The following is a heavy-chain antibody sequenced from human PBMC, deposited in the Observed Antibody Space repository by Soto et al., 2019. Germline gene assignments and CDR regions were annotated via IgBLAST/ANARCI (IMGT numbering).Heavy chain of an antibody. Sequence: QVQLVQSGGEVKKPGASVKVSCKATGYTFTSFGISWVRQAPGQGLEWMGWISAYNGNTTYAQKLQGRVTMTTDTSTSTAYRELRSLTSDDTAVYSCAGDRSMYYGMDVWGQGTTVTVSS. CDR3: AGDRSMYYGMDV. V-gene: IGHV1-18*01. CDR1: GYTFTSFG. D-gene: IGHD2-8*01. CDR2: ISAYNGNT. J-gene: IGHJ6*02.